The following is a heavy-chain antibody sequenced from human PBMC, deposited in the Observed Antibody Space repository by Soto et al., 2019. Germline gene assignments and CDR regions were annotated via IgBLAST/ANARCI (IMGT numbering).Heavy chain of an antibody. CDR1: GGTFSSYA. V-gene: IGHV1-69*13. D-gene: IGHD6-19*01. CDR2: IIPIFGTA. J-gene: IGHJ6*02. Sequence: SVNVSCKASGGTFSSYAISWVRHSPGQGLEWMGGIIPIFGTANYAQKFQGRVTITADESTSTAYMELSSLRSEDTAVYYCARGVGSGIAVAYYGMDVWGQGTTVTVSS. CDR3: ARGVGSGIAVAYYGMDV.